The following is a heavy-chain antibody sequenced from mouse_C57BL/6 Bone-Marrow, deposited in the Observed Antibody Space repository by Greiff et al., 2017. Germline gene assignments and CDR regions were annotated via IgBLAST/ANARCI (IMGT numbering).Heavy chain of an antibody. Sequence: EVQGVESGGGLVQPGGSLSLSCAASGFTFNAYYMSWVRQPPGKALEWLGFIRNKANGYTTEYSASVKGRFTISRDNSQSSLYLQMNALRAEDSATYYCARQYYYGSSHWYFDVWGTGTTVTVSS. V-gene: IGHV7-3*01. CDR1: GFTFNAYY. CDR2: IRNKANGYTT. CDR3: ARQYYYGSSHWYFDV. D-gene: IGHD1-1*01. J-gene: IGHJ1*03.